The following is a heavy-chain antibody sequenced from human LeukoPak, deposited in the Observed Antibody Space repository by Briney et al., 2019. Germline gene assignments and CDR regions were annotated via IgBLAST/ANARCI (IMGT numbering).Heavy chain of an antibody. CDR3: ARAPISDSSGYLFY. V-gene: IGHV1-69*05. D-gene: IGHD3-22*01. Sequence: SVKVSRKASGGTFSSYAISWVRQAPGQGLEWMGRIIPIFGTANYAQKFQGRVTITTDESTSTAYMELSSLRSEDTAVYYCARAPISDSSGYLFYWGQGTLVTVSS. CDR2: IIPIFGTA. CDR1: GGTFSSYA. J-gene: IGHJ4*02.